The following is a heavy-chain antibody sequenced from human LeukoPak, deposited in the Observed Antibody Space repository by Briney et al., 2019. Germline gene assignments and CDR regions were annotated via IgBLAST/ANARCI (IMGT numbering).Heavy chain of an antibody. J-gene: IGHJ6*03. CDR1: GGTFSSYA. Sequence: AAVKVSCKASGGTFSSYAISWVRQAPGQGLEWMGGIIPIFGTANYAQKFQGRVTITADESTSTAYMELSSLRSEDTAVYYCARDEATVTTVPYYYYMDVWGKGTTVTVSS. V-gene: IGHV1-69*13. D-gene: IGHD4-17*01. CDR2: IIPIFGTA. CDR3: ARDEATVTTVPYYYYMDV.